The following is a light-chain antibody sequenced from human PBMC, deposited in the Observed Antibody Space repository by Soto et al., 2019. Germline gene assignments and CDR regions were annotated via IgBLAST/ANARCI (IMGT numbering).Light chain of an antibody. Sequence: DIPMTQSPSTLSASVGDRVTITCRASQSLSGWLAWYQQKPGKAPKLLIYKASSLESGVPSRFSGNGSGTEFTLTISSLQPDDFATYYCQQLNSYSRTFGQGTKLEIK. CDR2: KAS. CDR3: QQLNSYSRT. V-gene: IGKV1-5*03. J-gene: IGKJ2*02. CDR1: QSLSGW.